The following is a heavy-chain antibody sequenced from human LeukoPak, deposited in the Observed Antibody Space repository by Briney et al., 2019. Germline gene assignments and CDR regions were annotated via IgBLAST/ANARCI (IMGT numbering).Heavy chain of an antibody. D-gene: IGHD4-23*01. J-gene: IGHJ6*02. CDR3: ARDSVGYYYGMDD. Sequence: SETLSLTCTVSGGSISSGGYYWSWIRQHPGKGLEWIGYIYYSGSTYYNPSLKRRVTISVDTSKNQFSLKLSSVTAADTAVYYCARDSVGYYYGMDDWGQGTTVTVSS. CDR2: IYYSGST. CDR1: GGSISSGGYY. V-gene: IGHV4-31*03.